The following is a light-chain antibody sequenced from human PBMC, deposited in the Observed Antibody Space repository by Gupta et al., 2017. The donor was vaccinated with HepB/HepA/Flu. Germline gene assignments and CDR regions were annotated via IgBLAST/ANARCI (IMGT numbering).Light chain of an antibody. J-gene: IGLJ2*01. Sequence: QSVLTQPPSVSGAPGQRVTTSCTASSSNIGAGYDVHWYQQLPGTAPKLLIYGNSNRPSGVPDRFSGSKSGTSASLAITGLQAEDEADYYCQSYDSSLSGVVFGGGTKLTVL. CDR3: QSYDSSLSGVV. V-gene: IGLV1-40*01. CDR2: GNS. CDR1: SSNIGAGYD.